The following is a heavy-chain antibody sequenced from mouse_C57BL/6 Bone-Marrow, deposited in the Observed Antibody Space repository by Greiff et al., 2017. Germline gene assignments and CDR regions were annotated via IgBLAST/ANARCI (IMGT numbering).Heavy chain of an antibody. J-gene: IGHJ3*01. CDR2: IDPSDSYT. Sequence: QVQLQQPGAELVMPGALVKLSCKASGYTFTSYWMHWVKQRPGQGLEWIGEIDPSDSYTNYNQKFKGKSTLTVDKSSSTAYMQVSSLTSEDSAVYYCAREMDVWGQGTLVTVSA. V-gene: IGHV1-69*01. D-gene: IGHD2-3*01. CDR3: AREMDV. CDR1: GYTFTSYW.